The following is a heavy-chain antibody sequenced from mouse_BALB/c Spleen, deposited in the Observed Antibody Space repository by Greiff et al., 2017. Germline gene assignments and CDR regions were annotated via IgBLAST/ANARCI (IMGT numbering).Heavy chain of an antibody. CDR2: ISDGGSYT. CDR3: AREGYGNYGY. J-gene: IGHJ2*01. CDR1: GFTFSDYY. V-gene: IGHV5-4*02. Sequence: EVKVVESGGGLVKPGGSLKLSCAASGFTFSDYYMYWVRQTPEKRLEWVATISDGGSYTYYPDSVKGRFTISRDNAKNNLYLQMSSLKSEDTAMYYCAREGYGNYGYWGQGTTLPVSS. D-gene: IGHD2-1*01.